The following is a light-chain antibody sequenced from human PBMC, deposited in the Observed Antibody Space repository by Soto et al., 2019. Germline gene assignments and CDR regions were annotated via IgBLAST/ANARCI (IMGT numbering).Light chain of an antibody. V-gene: IGLV2-14*01. Sequence: QSALTQPASVSGSPGQSITISCTGTSSDVGGYNYVSWYQQHPGKAPKLMIYEVSNRPSGVSNCFSGSKSGNTASLTISGLQAEDEADYYCSSYTSSLVVFGGGTKLTVL. J-gene: IGLJ2*01. CDR3: SSYTSSLVV. CDR1: SSDVGGYNY. CDR2: EVS.